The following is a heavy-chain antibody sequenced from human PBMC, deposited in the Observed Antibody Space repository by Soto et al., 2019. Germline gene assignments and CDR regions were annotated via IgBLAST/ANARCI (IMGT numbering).Heavy chain of an antibody. CDR2: FSASYRNT. CDR3: ARGDGSYYDY. D-gene: IGHD1-26*01. J-gene: IGHJ4*02. Sequence: QIQLVQSGAEVKKPGASVKVSCNTSGYTFTRHGFTWVRQAPGQGLEWMGWFSASYRNTNFAQKFQGRVTLTTDTSTSTAYMEMKSLGSDDTAVYYCARGDGSYYDYWGQGTLVTVSS. CDR1: GYTFTRHG. V-gene: IGHV1-18*01.